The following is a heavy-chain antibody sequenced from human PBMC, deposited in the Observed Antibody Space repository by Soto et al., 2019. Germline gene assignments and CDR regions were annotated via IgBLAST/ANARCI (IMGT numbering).Heavy chain of an antibody. CDR3: ARATHCTNGVCSANVDWFDP. CDR2: IIPIFGTA. J-gene: IGHJ5*02. CDR1: GGTFSSYA. V-gene: IGHV1-69*12. D-gene: IGHD2-8*01. Sequence: QVQLVQSGAEVKKPGSSVKVSCKASGGTFSSYAISWVRQAPGQGLEWMGGIIPIFGTANYAQKFQGRVTITADECTGAAYMELSSRRSEDTGVYYCARATHCTNGVCSANVDWFDPWGQGTLVTVSS.